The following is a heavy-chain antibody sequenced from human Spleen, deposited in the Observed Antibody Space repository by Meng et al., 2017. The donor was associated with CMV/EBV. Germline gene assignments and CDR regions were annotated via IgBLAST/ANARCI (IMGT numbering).Heavy chain of an antibody. CDR2: ISADNGYT. Sequence: KASGYAFRSYGVTWVRQAPGQGLEWMGWISADNGYTNYAQNFQGRVTMTTDTSTTTAYMELRSLRSDDTAVYYCARGGWLQFGGFSDWGQGTLVTVSS. V-gene: IGHV1-18*01. CDR3: ARGGWLQFGGFSD. J-gene: IGHJ4*02. D-gene: IGHD5-24*01. CDR1: GYAFRSYG.